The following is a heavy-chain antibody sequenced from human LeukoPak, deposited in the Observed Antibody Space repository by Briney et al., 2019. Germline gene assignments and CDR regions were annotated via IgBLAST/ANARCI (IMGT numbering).Heavy chain of an antibody. V-gene: IGHV3-7*01. Sequence: GGSLRLSCAASGFTFSSYWMSWVRQAPGKGLEWVANIKQDGSEKYYVDSVKGRFTISRDNAKNSLYLQMNSLRAEDTAVYYCARDLTYSSGWPNLDYWGQGTLVTVSS. CDR3: ARDLTYSSGWPNLDY. CDR1: GFTFSSYW. CDR2: IKQDGSEK. J-gene: IGHJ4*02. D-gene: IGHD6-19*01.